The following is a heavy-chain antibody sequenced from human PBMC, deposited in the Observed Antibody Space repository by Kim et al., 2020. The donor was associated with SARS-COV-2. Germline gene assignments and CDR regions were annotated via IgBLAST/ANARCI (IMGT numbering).Heavy chain of an antibody. J-gene: IGHJ4*02. CDR2: IYYSGST. V-gene: IGHV4-39*01. Sequence: SETLSLTCTVSGGSISSSSYYWGWIRQPPGKGLEWIGSIYYSGSTYYNPSLKSRVTISVDTSKNQFSLKLSSVTAADTAVYYCASGADRHDYVWGHFDYWGQGTLVTVSS. CDR1: GGSISSSSYY. D-gene: IGHD3-16*01. CDR3: ASGADRHDYVWGHFDY.